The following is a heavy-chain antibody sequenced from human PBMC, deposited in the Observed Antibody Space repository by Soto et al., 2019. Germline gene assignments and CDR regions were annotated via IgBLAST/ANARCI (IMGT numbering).Heavy chain of an antibody. J-gene: IGHJ4*02. CDR2: IYYSGST. Sequence: QLQLQESGPGLVKPSETLSLTCTVSGGSISSSSYYWGWIRQPPGKGLEWIGSIYYSGSTYYNPSLMSRVTISVDTSKNQFSLKLSSATAADTAVYYCATGPSGYCSGGSCYSFDYWGQGTLVTVSS. V-gene: IGHV4-39*01. D-gene: IGHD2-15*01. CDR1: GGSISSSSYY. CDR3: ATGPSGYCSGGSCYSFDY.